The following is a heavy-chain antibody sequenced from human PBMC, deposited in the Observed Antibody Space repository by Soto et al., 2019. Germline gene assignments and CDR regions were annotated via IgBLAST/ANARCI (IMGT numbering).Heavy chain of an antibody. CDR2: IDYYGST. V-gene: IGHV4-59*01. Sequence: PSETLSLTCTVSGGSISGYYWSWIRQPPGKRLEWIGYIDYYGSTNYNPSLKSRVTISVDTSKKQFSLNLGSVTAADTAIYYCARYFAWPSVLDIWGQGTMVTVS. CDR1: GGSISGYY. J-gene: IGHJ3*02. D-gene: IGHD3-9*01. CDR3: ARYFAWPSVLDI.